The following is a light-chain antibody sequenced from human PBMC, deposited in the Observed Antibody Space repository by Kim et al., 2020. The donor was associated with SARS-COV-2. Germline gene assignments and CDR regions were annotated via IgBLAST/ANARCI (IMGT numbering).Light chain of an antibody. CDR1: KLGDKY. J-gene: IGLJ1*01. V-gene: IGLV3-1*01. CDR2: QDS. CDR3: QAWDSSTLYV. Sequence: SYELTQPPSVSVSPGQTASITCSGDKLGDKYACWYQQKPGQSPVLVMYQDSKRPSGIPERFSGSNSGNTATLTISGTQAMDEADYYCQAWDSSTLYVFGT.